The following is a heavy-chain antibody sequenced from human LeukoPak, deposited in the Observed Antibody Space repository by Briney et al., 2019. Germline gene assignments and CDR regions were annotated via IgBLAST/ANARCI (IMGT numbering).Heavy chain of an antibody. D-gene: IGHD2-2*02. CDR3: VISFPGYTSSPNWFDP. CDR2: ISAYNGST. V-gene: IGHV1-18*01. Sequence: ASVKVSCKASGYTFTSYGFSWVRQAPGQGLEWMGWISAYNGSTDYAQTLQGRGTMTTDTSTNTAYMELRSLRSDDTALYYCVISFPGYTSSPNWFDPWGQGTLVTVSS. CDR1: GYTFTSYG. J-gene: IGHJ5*02.